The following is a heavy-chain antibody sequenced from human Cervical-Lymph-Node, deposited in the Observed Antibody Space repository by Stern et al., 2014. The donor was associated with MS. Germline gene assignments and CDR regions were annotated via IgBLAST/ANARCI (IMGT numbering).Heavy chain of an antibody. CDR1: GGTFSGQA. J-gene: IGHJ6*02. CDR3: ATPATVTVAIMDV. D-gene: IGHD4-17*01. Sequence: QMQLVQSGAEVKKPGSSVKVSCKASGGTFSGQAINWVRQAPGQGLEWMGGIIPILCTPNYARTFQDRVTITADASTSTVYMEVGSLRSDDTAVYYCATPATVTVAIMDVWGQGTTVTVSS. V-gene: IGHV1-69*01. CDR2: IIPILCTP.